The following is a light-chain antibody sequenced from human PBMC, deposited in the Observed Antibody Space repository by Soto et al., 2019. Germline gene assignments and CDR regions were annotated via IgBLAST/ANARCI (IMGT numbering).Light chain of an antibody. CDR3: QLRSNWPPT. Sequence: EIVLTQSPATLSLSPGERATLSCRASQSVSSYLAWYQQKPGQAPRLLIYDASNRATGIPARFSGSGSGTDFTLTISSLEPEEFAVYYCQLRSNWPPTFGQGTKVDI. CDR2: DAS. J-gene: IGKJ1*01. CDR1: QSVSSY. V-gene: IGKV3-11*01.